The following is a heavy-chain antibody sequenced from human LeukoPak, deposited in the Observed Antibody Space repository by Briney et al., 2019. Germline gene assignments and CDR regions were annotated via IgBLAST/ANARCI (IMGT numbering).Heavy chain of an antibody. CDR3: ARHVSGTYSQLGY. V-gene: IGHV5-51*01. CDR2: IYPGDSDT. Sequence: GESLKISYKGSGSRFTSYWIGWGRPMPGKGLEWMGIIYPGDSDTRYSPSFRGQVTISADKSISTAYLQWSSLKASDTAMYYCARHVSGTYSQLGYWGQGTLVTVSS. J-gene: IGHJ4*02. CDR1: GSRFTSYW. D-gene: IGHD1-26*01.